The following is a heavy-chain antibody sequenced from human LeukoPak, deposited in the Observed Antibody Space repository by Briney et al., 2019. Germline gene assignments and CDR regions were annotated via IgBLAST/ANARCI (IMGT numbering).Heavy chain of an antibody. Sequence: KPSETLSLTCSVSGDSINSGRHYWSWIRQPPGKGLEWIAYIYYTGSAKYNPSLQSRVTISADRPRNQFSLRVTSVTAADTAVYYCARTTHADAKQWPFFDYWGQGILVTVSS. J-gene: IGHJ4*02. CDR2: IYYTGSA. D-gene: IGHD6-19*01. V-gene: IGHV4-61*01. CDR1: GDSINSGRHY. CDR3: ARTTHADAKQWPFFDY.